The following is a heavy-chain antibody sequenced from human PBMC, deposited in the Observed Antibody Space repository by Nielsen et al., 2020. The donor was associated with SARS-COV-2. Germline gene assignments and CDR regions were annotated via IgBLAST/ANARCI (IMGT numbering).Heavy chain of an antibody. D-gene: IGHD2-2*01. CDR3: ARLPAGTVSFDI. Sequence: SETLSLTCTVSGGSISSNTHYWDWICQPPGKGLEWLGSVHYSENTYYNPSLKSRVTISVDTSKDQISLKLTSVTAADTAVYYCARLPAGTVSFDIWGQGTMVTVS. CDR2: VHYSENT. J-gene: IGHJ3*02. CDR1: GGSISSNTHY. V-gene: IGHV4-39*01.